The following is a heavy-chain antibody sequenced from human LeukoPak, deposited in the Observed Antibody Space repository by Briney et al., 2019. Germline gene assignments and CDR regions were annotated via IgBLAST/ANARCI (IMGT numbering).Heavy chain of an antibody. V-gene: IGHV4-31*03. Sequence: PSQTLSLTCTVSGGSISSGGYYWSRIRQHPGKGLEWIGYIYYSGSTYYNPSLKSRVTISVDTSKNQFSLKLSSVTAADTAVYYCARRRSDYVWGSYRSSYFDYWGQGTLVTVSS. D-gene: IGHD3-16*02. J-gene: IGHJ4*02. CDR2: IYYSGST. CDR3: ARRRSDYVWGSYRSSYFDY. CDR1: GGSISSGGYY.